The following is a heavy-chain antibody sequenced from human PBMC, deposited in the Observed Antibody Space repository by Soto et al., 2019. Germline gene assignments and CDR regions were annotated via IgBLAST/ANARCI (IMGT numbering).Heavy chain of an antibody. J-gene: IGHJ6*02. CDR2: IYYSERT. V-gene: IGHV4-59*08. CDR1: GGSISSYY. D-gene: IGHD3-3*01. CDR3: ARGWLEREGYVMDV. Sequence: QVQLQESGPGLVQPSKTLSLTCTVSGGSISSYYWSWIRQPPGKELQYIWYIYYSERTNYNPSLKSRVTISDETTTKQFSLTRSSVTAAGTAVYYCARGWLEREGYVMDVWGQGTTVTVSS.